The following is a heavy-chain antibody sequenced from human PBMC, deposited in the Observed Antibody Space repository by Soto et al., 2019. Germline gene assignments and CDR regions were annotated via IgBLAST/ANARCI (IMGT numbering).Heavy chain of an antibody. CDR3: AKVDIVATINY. V-gene: IGHV3-23*01. D-gene: IGHD5-12*01. CDR1: GFTFSSYA. J-gene: IGHJ4*02. Sequence: VQLLESGGDLVQPGGSLRLSCAASGFTFSSYAMSWVRQAPGKGLEWVSALSGGGSTTYYADSVKGRFTISRDNSKNTLFLQMNSLRAEDTGVYYCAKVDIVATINYWGQGTLVTVSS. CDR2: LSGGGSTT.